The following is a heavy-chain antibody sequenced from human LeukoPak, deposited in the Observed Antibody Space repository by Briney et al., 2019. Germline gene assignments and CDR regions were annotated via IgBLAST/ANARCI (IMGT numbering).Heavy chain of an antibody. V-gene: IGHV3-23*01. J-gene: IGHJ6*02. CDR3: ANLDGRSADYLRHYYYYGMDV. CDR1: GFTFSSYA. CDR2: ISGSGGST. D-gene: IGHD2/OR15-2a*01. Sequence: GASLRLSCAASGFTFSSYAMSWVRQAPGKGLEWVSAISGSGGSTYYADSVKGRFTIDRHNSKSALYLQMNSLRAEDTAVYYCANLDGRSADYLRHYYYYGMDVWGQGTTVTVSS.